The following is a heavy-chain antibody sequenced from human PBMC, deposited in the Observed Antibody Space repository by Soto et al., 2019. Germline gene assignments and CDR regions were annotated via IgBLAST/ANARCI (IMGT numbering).Heavy chain of an antibody. CDR3: ASSPITLFGVPPMATYKYYAVDV. J-gene: IGHJ6*01. CDR1: VGTFSSYA. D-gene: IGHD3-3*01. Sequence: VKVSCEASVGTFSSYAISWVRQAPGQGLEWMGGIIPVFGTANYAQKFQGRVAVTADESTSTAYMELSSLRSEDTAVYFCASSPITLFGVPPMATYKYYAVDVFRQSSTVTFCS. CDR2: IIPVFGTA. V-gene: IGHV1-69*01.